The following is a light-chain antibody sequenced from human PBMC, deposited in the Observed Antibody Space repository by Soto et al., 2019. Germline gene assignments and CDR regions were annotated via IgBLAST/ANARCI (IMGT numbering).Light chain of an antibody. CDR3: MQALQNLLT. Sequence: EIVLTQSPLSLPVTPGEPASISCRSSQSLLLSDGNNYLDWYLQKPGQSPQLLINLASNRASGVPDRFSGSGSGTDFTLKISRVEAEDVGVYYCMQALQNLLTFGGGTKVEIK. CDR2: LAS. J-gene: IGKJ4*01. V-gene: IGKV2-28*01. CDR1: QSLLLSDGNNY.